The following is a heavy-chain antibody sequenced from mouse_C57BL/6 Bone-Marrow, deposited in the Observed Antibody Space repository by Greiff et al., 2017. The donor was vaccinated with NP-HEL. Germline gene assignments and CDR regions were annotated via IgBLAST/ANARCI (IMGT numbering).Heavy chain of an antibody. CDR2: IDPADGNT. V-gene: IGHV14-3*01. J-gene: IGHJ1*03. CDR1: GFNFKTTY. CDR3: ARSPCCGYFDV. Sequence: VQLRQSVAELVRPGASVKFSCTASGFNFKTTYMPWVRQTPEQGLEWIGRIDPADGNTKYAPNIQGQATITADTTSNTAYLQLSSLTSEDTAIYYCARSPCCGYFDVWGTGTTVTVSS.